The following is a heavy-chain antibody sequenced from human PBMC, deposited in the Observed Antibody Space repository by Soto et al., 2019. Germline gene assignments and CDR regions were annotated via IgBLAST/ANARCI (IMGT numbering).Heavy chain of an antibody. CDR3: AKEGQLALDY. V-gene: IGHV3-23*01. Sequence: PGGSLRLSCAASGFHFGPFWMHWVRQAPGKGLEWVSAISGSGGSTYYADSVKGRFTISRDNSKNTLYLQMNSLRAEDTAVYYCAKEGQLALDYWGQGTLVTVSS. CDR1: GFHFGPFW. D-gene: IGHD2-2*01. J-gene: IGHJ4*02. CDR2: ISGSGGST.